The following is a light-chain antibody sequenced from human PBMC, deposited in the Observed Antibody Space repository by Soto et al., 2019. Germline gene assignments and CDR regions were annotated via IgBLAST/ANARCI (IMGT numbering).Light chain of an antibody. CDR3: QHYSNWPPWT. Sequence: EILLTQSPATLSVSPGERATLSCRASQSVSSNLAWYQQKPGQPPRLFIYGATSRATGVPARFSGSRSGTEFTLTISSLQSEDVAVYYCQHYSNWPPWTFGQGTKVDIK. V-gene: IGKV3-15*01. CDR1: QSVSSN. CDR2: GAT. J-gene: IGKJ1*01.